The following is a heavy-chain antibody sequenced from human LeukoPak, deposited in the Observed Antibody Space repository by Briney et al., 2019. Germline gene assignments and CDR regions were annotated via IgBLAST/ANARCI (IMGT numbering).Heavy chain of an antibody. J-gene: IGHJ4*02. CDR3: ARDRGSGYDPGYFDY. D-gene: IGHD5-12*01. Sequence: GESLRLSCAASGFIFSNYAMNWVRQAPRKGLEWVSIIYSGDNTYYADSVKGRFTISRDNSKNTLFLQMNSLRAEDTAVYYCARDRGSGYDPGYFDYWGQGTLVTVSS. V-gene: IGHV3-66*01. CDR2: IYSGDNT. CDR1: GFIFSNYA.